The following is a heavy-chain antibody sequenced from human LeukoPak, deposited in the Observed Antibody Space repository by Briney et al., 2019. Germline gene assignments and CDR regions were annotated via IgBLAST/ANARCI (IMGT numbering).Heavy chain of an antibody. J-gene: IGHJ4*02. CDR3: VRSSASKYDY. CDR1: GFTFSNYA. CDR2: VSGSGDAT. D-gene: IGHD2-2*01. Sequence: GGSLRLSCSASGFTFSNYAMHWVRQAPGKGPQHVSTVSGSGDATHYTDSMKGRFIISRDNSRNTLYLQMSGLRSEDTAVYYCVRSSASKYDYWGQGTLVTVSS. V-gene: IGHV3-64D*06.